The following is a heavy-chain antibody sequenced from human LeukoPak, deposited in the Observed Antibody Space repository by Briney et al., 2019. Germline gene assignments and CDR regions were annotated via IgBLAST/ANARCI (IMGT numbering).Heavy chain of an antibody. D-gene: IGHD1-26*01. J-gene: IGHJ4*02. CDR3: ARESGYSGSYWGLN. V-gene: IGHV4-4*02. CDR2: IYHSGST. CDR1: GGSISSSNW. Sequence: PSGTLSLTCAVSGGSISSSNWWSWVRQPPGKGLEWIGEIYHSGSTNYNPSLKSRVTISVDTSKNQFSLKLSSVTAADTAVYYCARESGYSGSYWGLNWGQGTLVTVSS.